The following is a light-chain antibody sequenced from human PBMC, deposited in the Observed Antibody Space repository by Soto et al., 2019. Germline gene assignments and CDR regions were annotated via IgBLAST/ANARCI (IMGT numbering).Light chain of an antibody. CDR1: QSVSSN. Sequence: EIVLTQSPATLSVSPGERATLSCRASQSVSSNLAWYQQKPGQAPRLLIYGASTRATGIPARFSGSGSGTEFTLTISSLQSEDFAVYYCQQYNNWRTFGQRTKADIK. J-gene: IGKJ1*01. V-gene: IGKV3-15*01. CDR2: GAS. CDR3: QQYNNWRT.